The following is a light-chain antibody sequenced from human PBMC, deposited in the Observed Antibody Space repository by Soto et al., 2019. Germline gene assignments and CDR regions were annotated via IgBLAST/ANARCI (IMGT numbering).Light chain of an antibody. V-gene: IGLV1-40*01. J-gene: IGLJ1*01. CDR3: CSYAGNYIYV. CDR1: SSNLGAGYD. Sequence: QSALTQPPSVSGAPGQRVTISCTGNSSNLGAGYDVHWYQQLPGAAPKLVIFGNRNRPSGVPERFSGSKSGTSASLTISGLQAEDEADYYCCSYAGNYIYVFGTGTKVTVL. CDR2: GNR.